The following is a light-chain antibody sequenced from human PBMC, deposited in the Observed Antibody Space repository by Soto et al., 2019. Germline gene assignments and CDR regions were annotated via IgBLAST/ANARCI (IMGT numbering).Light chain of an antibody. CDR3: QQYNTFWT. Sequence: DIQMGPSRSTLSASVGDNSTITIRASQSISSWLAWYQQKPGTAPKLLIHAASSLQRGVPSRCRGSGSRTDFTLTISMLHADDLAYYCCQQYNTFWTFGQGTKVDIK. CDR1: QSISSW. V-gene: IGKV1-5*01. CDR2: AAS. J-gene: IGKJ1*01.